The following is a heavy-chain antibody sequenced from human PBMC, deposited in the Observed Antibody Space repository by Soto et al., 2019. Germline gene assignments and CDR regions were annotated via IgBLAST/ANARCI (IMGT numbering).Heavy chain of an antibody. CDR2: IYHSGST. V-gene: IGHV4-4*02. J-gene: IGHJ6*02. CDR1: GGSISSSNW. CDR3: ARGHGWAVAERDYGMDV. D-gene: IGHD6-19*01. Sequence: QVQLQESGPGLVKPSGTLSLTCAVSGGSISSSNWWSWVRQPPGKGREGIGEIYHSGSTNYNPSLKSRVTISVDKSKNQFSLKLSSVTAADTAVYYCARGHGWAVAERDYGMDVWGQGTTVTVSS.